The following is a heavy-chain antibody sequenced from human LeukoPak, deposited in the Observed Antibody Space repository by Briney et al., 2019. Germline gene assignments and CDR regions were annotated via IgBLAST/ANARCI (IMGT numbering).Heavy chain of an antibody. J-gene: IGHJ6*03. CDR3: AKASNYSNYGCYYYYMDV. Sequence: PGRSLRLSCAASGFTFDDYAMHWVRQAPGKGLEWVSFISWDGGSTYYADSVKGRFTISRDNSKNSLYLQMNSLRAEDTALYYCAKASNYSNYGCYYYYMDVWGKGTTVTVSS. CDR2: ISWDGGST. CDR1: GFTFDDYA. V-gene: IGHV3-43D*03. D-gene: IGHD4-11*01.